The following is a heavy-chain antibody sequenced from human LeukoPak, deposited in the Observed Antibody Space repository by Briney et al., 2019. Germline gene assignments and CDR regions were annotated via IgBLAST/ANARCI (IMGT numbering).Heavy chain of an antibody. CDR1: GFPFSSCA. J-gene: IGHJ4*02. CDR2: LSGSGAST. D-gene: IGHD5-18*01. Sequence: GGSLRLSCAASGFPFSSCAMTWVRQAPGKGLEWVSSLSGSGASTFYADSVKGRFTISRDNSKNTLSLQMSSLRAEDTAVYFCAKYLGKYSYGYSGLDYWGQGTLVTVSS. V-gene: IGHV3-23*01. CDR3: AKYLGKYSYGYSGLDY.